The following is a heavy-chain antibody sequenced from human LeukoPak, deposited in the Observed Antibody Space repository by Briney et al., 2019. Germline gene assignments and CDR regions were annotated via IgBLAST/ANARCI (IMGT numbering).Heavy chain of an antibody. V-gene: IGHV3-23*01. CDR3: AKEYSGSYSGDY. J-gene: IGHJ4*02. CDR1: GFTFSSYA. CDR2: ISGSGGST. D-gene: IGHD1-26*01. Sequence: GGSLRLFCAASGFTFSSYAMSWVRQVPGKGLEWVSAISGSGGSTYYADSVKGRFTISRDNSKNTLYLQMNSLRAEDTAVYYCAKEYSGSYSGDYWGQGTLVTVSS.